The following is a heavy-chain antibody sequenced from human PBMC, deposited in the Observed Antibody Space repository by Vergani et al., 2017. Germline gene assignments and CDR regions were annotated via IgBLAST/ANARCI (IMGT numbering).Heavy chain of an antibody. J-gene: IGHJ5*02. CDR2: ITPFNGNT. V-gene: IGHV1-45*02. Sequence: QMQLVQSGAEVKKTGSSVKVSCKASGYTFTYRYLHWVRQAPGQALEWMGWITPFNGNTNYAQKFQDRVTITRDRSMSTAYMELSSLRSEDTDVYYCAREYCSGGSCYPGDWFDPWGQGTLVTVSS. D-gene: IGHD2-15*01. CDR3: AREYCSGGSCYPGDWFDP. CDR1: GYTFTYRY.